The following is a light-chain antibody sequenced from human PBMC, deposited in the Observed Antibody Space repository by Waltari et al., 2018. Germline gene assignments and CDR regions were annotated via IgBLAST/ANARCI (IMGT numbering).Light chain of an antibody. CDR1: QRIDNY. V-gene: IGKV1-39*01. Sequence: DIQMTQSPSSLSASVGDRVTITCRASQRIDNYVNLYQQRPGKAPKLLIFAASRLQSGVPARFSGSGSGTEFTLSISTLQPEDFATYFCQQSDSVPRTFGQGTRVEI. J-gene: IGKJ1*01. CDR2: AAS. CDR3: QQSDSVPRT.